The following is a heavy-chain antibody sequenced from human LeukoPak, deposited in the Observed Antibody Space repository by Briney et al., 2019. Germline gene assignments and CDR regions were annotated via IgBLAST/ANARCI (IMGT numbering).Heavy chain of an antibody. V-gene: IGHV3-23*01. Sequence: GGTLRLSCAASGFTFSSYGMSWVRQAPGKGLGWVSAISGSGGSTYYADSVKGRFTISRDNSKNTLYLQMNSLIAEDTAVCYCVRGSGSRRWVDYWGQGTLVTVSS. CDR3: VRGSGSRRWVDY. CDR1: GFTFSSYG. J-gene: IGHJ4*02. CDR2: ISGSGGST. D-gene: IGHD3-10*01.